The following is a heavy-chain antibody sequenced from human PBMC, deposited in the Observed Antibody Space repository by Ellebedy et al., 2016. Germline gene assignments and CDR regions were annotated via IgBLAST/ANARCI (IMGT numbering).Heavy chain of an antibody. J-gene: IGHJ6*02. CDR3: ARGHCSSTSCYVGLWYYYYGMDV. V-gene: IGHV1-24*01. Sequence: ASVKVSCKVSGYTLTELSMHWVRQAPGKGLEWMGGFDPEDGETIYAQKFQGRVTMTEDTSTDTAYMELSSLRSEDTAVYYCARGHCSSTSCYVGLWYYYYGMDVWGQGTTVTVSS. CDR1: GYTLTELS. CDR2: FDPEDGET. D-gene: IGHD2-2*01.